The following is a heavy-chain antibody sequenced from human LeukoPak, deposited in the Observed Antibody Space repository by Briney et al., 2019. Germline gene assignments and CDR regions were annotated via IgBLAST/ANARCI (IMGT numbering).Heavy chain of an antibody. CDR2: INAGNGNT. CDR3: AREAATTYYFDY. Sequence: ASVKVSCKASEYTFTTYAIHWVRQAPGQRLEWMGWINAGNGNTKYSQKFQGRVTITRDTSASTAYMELSSLRSEDTAVYYCAREAATTYYFDYWGQGTLVTVSS. CDR1: EYTFTTYA. J-gene: IGHJ4*02. D-gene: IGHD2/OR15-2a*01. V-gene: IGHV1-3*01.